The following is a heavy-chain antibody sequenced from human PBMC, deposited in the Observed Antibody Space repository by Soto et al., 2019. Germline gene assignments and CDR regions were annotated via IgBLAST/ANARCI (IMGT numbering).Heavy chain of an antibody. D-gene: IGHD6-13*01. CDR2: IYYSGST. V-gene: IGHV4-59*01. J-gene: IGHJ5*02. Sequence: KPSETLSLTCTVSGGSISSYYWSWIRQPPGKGLEWIGYIYYSGSTNYNPSLKSRVTISVDTSKNQFSLRLSSVTAADTAVYYCARDVSFSSSWQQESGPLNWFDPWGQGTLVTVSS. CDR3: ARDVSFSSSWQQESGPLNWFDP. CDR1: GGSISSYY.